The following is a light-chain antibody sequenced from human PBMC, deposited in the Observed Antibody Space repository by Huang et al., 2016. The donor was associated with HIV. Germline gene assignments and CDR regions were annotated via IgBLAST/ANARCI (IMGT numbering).Light chain of an antibody. Sequence: DIQMTQSPSSLSASVGDRVTITCRASQGISNYLARYQQKPGKVPKLMSYAASPLQSVVPARFSVSGSGTDFTLTISSLQPEDVATYYCQKYSSAPLTFGGGTKVEIK. CDR3: QKYSSAPLT. J-gene: IGKJ4*01. CDR2: AAS. V-gene: IGKV1-27*01. CDR1: QGISNY.